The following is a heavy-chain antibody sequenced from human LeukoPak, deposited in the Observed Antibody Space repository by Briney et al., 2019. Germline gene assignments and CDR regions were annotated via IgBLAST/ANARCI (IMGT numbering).Heavy chain of an antibody. D-gene: IGHD3-22*01. CDR3: ARVAHYYDSSGSIDY. CDR1: GYTFTGYY. V-gene: IGHV1-2*02. J-gene: IGHJ4*02. Sequence: ASVKVSFKASGYTFTGYYMHWVRQAPGQGLEWMGWINPNSGGTNYAQKFQGRVTMTRDTSISTAYMELSRLRSDDTAVYYCARVAHYYDSSGSIDYWGQGTLVTVSS. CDR2: INPNSGGT.